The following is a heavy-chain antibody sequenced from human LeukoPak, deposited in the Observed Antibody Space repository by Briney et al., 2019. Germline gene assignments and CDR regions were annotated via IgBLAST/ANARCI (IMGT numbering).Heavy chain of an antibody. D-gene: IGHD2-15*01. CDR3: ARDGGFCSGGSCYSNWFDP. Sequence: PSETPSLTCTVSGGSISSYYWSWIRQPAGKGLEWIGRIYTSGSTNYNPSLKSRVTISVDTSKNQFSLKLSSVTAADTAVYYCARDGGFCSGGSCYSNWFDPWGQGTLVTVSS. CDR2: IYTSGST. CDR1: GGSISSYY. V-gene: IGHV4-4*07. J-gene: IGHJ5*02.